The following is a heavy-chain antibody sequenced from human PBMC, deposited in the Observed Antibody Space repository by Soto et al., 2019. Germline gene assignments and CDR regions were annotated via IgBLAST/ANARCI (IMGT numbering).Heavy chain of an antibody. Sequence: QVQLQESGPGLVKPSETLSLTCTVSGGSISTSYWNWIRQPPGKGLEWIGYIYNSGSTNYNPSLKXXVXXSLDTSKNRFSLKLSSVTAADTAVYFCARGEDSSSWYFFDYWGQGTLVTVSS. CDR1: GGSISTSY. J-gene: IGHJ4*02. D-gene: IGHD6-13*01. CDR2: IYNSGST. V-gene: IGHV4-59*01. CDR3: ARGEDSSSWYFFDY.